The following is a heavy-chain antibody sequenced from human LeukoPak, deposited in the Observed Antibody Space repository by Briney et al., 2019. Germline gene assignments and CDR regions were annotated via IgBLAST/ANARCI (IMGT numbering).Heavy chain of an antibody. Sequence: GGSLRLSCAASGFTFSSYWMHWVRQAPGKGLEWVGRIKRKTDGGTTDYAAPVKGRFSISRDDSKTSLCLQMNNLQTEDTAVYYCTTDTRRVVVPKWGQGTLVTVSS. CDR1: GFTFSSYW. D-gene: IGHD2-15*01. J-gene: IGHJ4*02. CDR3: TTDTRRVVVPK. V-gene: IGHV3-15*01. CDR2: IKRKTDGGTT.